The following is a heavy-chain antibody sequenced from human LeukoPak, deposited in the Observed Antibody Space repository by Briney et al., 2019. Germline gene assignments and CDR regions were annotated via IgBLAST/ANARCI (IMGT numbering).Heavy chain of an antibody. CDR3: ARAVRSGWYIY. CDR2: INSDGSST. V-gene: IGHV3-74*01. J-gene: IGHJ4*02. CDR1: GFTFSSYW. D-gene: IGHD6-19*01. Sequence: SGGSLRLSCAASGFTFSSYWMHWVRQAPGKGLVWVSRINSDGSSTSYADSVKGRFTISRDNAKNTLYLQMNSLRAEDTAVYYCARAVRSGWYIYWGQGTLVTVSS.